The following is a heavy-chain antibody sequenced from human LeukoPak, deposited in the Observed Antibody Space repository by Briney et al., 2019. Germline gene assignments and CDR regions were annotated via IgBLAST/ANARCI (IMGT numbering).Heavy chain of an antibody. CDR2: FDPEDGET. V-gene: IGHV1-24*01. J-gene: IGHJ4*02. Sequence: ASVKVSCKASGYTFTSYGISWVRQAPGQGLEWMGGFDPEDGETIYAQKFQGRVTMTEDTSTDTAYMELSSLRSEDTAVYYCATLSGSYYFYYFDYWGQGTLVTVSS. CDR1: GYTFTSYG. CDR3: ATLSGSYYFYYFDY. D-gene: IGHD1-26*01.